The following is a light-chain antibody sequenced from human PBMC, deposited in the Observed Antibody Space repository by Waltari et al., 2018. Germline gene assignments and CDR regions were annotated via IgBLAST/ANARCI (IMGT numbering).Light chain of an antibody. J-gene: IGLJ3*02. CDR1: NSNIGKNF. CDR2: RDD. V-gene: IGLV1-47*01. CDR3: AAWDDSLSGQVL. Sequence: QSVLTQPPSASGTPGQRVTISCSGSNSNIGKNFVNWYQQLAGTAPKPLVYRDDQRPSGVPDRFSGSKSGTSASLAITGLRSDDEADYYCAAWDDSLSGQVLFGGGTKLTVL.